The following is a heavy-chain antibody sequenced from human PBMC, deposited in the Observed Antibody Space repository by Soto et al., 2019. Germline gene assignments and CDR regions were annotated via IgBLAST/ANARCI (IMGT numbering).Heavy chain of an antibody. CDR2: FYYSGSS. V-gene: IGHV4-39*01. CDR1: GGSSSSNTYY. CDR3: ASMSPVTSIET. J-gene: IGHJ5*02. Sequence: SETLSLTCTVSGGSSSSNTYYWGWLSQPPGEGLEGIGNFYYSGSSYYNPSLERRVSRSVDTSNNQFSLKLTSVTAAATAVYYCASMSPVTSIETWGQGTLVTVSS. D-gene: IGHD4-17*01.